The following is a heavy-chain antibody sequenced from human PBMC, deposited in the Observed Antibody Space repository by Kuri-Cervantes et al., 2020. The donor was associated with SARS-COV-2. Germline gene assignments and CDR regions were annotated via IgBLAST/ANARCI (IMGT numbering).Heavy chain of an antibody. D-gene: IGHD6-25*01. J-gene: IGHJ6*03. CDR2: ISAYNGNT. Sequence: ASVKVSCKASGYTFTSYGISWVRQAPGQGLEWMGWISAYNGNTNYAQKLQGRVTMTTDTSTSTAYMELRSLRSDDTALYYCAKTSAGAGDYSYYYLDVWGKGTTVTVSS. V-gene: IGHV1-18*01. CDR3: AKTSAGAGDYSYYYLDV. CDR1: GYTFTSYG.